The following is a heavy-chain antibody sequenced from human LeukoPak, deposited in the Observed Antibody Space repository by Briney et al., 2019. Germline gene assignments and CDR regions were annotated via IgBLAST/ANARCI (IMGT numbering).Heavy chain of an antibody. CDR2: INHSGST. Sequence: SETLSLTCAVYGGSFSGYYWSWIRQPPGKGLEWIGEINHSGSTNYNPSLKSRVTISVDTSKNQFSLKLSSVTAADTAVYYCARVVWLVRALDYWGQGTLVTVSS. J-gene: IGHJ4*02. CDR1: GGSFSGYY. D-gene: IGHD6-19*01. CDR3: ARVVWLVRALDY. V-gene: IGHV4-34*01.